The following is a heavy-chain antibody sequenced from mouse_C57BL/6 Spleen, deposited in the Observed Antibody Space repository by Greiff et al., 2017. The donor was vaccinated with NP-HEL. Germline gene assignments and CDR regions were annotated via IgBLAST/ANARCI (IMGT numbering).Heavy chain of an antibody. D-gene: IGHD1-1*01. Sequence: EVKLVESGPGLAKPSQTLSLTCSVTGYSITSDYWNWIRKFPGNKLEYMGYISYSGSTYYNPSLKSRISITRDTSKNQYYLQLNSVTTEDTATYYCARDPYYYGSSSYWYFDVWGTGTTVTVSS. V-gene: IGHV3-8*01. J-gene: IGHJ1*03. CDR3: ARDPYYYGSSSYWYFDV. CDR1: GYSITSDY. CDR2: ISYSGST.